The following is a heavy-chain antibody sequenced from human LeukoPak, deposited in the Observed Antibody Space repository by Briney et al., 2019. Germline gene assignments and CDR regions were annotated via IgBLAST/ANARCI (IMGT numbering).Heavy chain of an antibody. CDR1: GYTFTGYY. Sequence: ASVKVSCKASGYTFTGYYMHWVRQAPGQGLEWLGWINPNSGGTNYAQKFQDRVTMTRDTSISTAYMELSSLTSDDSAVYYCAKNLFGSGSYVLVFDPWGQGTLVTVSS. D-gene: IGHD3-10*01. J-gene: IGHJ5*02. V-gene: IGHV1-2*02. CDR3: AKNLFGSGSYVLVFDP. CDR2: INPNSGGT.